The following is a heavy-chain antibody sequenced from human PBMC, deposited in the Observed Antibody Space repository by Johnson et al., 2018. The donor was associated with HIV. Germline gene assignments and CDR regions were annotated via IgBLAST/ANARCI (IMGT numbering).Heavy chain of an antibody. CDR1: GFTVSSNY. CDR3: ARLGFYNWNGGGALDI. D-gene: IGHD1-20*01. J-gene: IGHJ3*02. CDR2: IYSGGST. V-gene: IGHV3-53*01. Sequence: VQLVESGGGLIQPGGSLRLSCAASGFTVSSNYMSWVRQAPGKGLEWVSVIYSGGSTYTADSVKGRFTISRDNSKNTLYRQMNSLRAEDTAVYYCARLGFYNWNGGGALDIWGQGTMVTVSS.